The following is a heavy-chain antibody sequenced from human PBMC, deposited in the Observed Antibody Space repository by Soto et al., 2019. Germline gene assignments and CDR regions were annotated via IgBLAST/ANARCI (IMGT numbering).Heavy chain of an antibody. CDR1: SGSFSGYY. CDR3: SRGRLFLTPSGLAITYFDS. J-gene: IGHJ4*02. CDR2: ITHGGST. D-gene: IGHD3-3*01. V-gene: IGHV4-34*01. Sequence: QVQLQQWGAGLLKPSETLSLTCAVYSGSFSGYYYSWIRQPPGKGLEWMGEITHGGSTTYSPSLQSRVTLSLDTSKTQFSLKMTSVTAADTAVYYFSRGRLFLTPSGLAITYFDSWGQGSLVSVSS.